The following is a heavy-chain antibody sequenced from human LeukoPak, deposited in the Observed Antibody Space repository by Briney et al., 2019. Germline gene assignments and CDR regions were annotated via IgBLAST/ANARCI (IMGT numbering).Heavy chain of an antibody. CDR2: IYWNNDK. J-gene: IGHJ3*02. V-gene: IGHV2-5*01. CDR3: AQYPDYGGDYDAFDI. CDR1: GFSLTTTGVG. D-gene: IGHD4-23*01. Sequence: SGPTLVNPTQTLTLSCTFSGFSLTTTGVGVGWVRQSPATTLVGLTTIYWNNDKRYSPSLKSRLTITKDTSKNQVVLTMTNMDPVDTATYYCAQYPDYGGDYDAFDIWGQGTMVTVSS.